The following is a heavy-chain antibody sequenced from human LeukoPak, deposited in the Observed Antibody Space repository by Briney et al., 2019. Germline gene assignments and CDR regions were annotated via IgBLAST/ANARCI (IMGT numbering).Heavy chain of an antibody. Sequence: ASVKVSCKASGYTFTSYGISWVRQAPGQGLEWMGWISAYNGNTNYAQKLQGRVTMTTDTSTSTAYMELRSLRSDDTAVYYCARGSRFLEWSLPFDYWGQGTLVTVSS. CDR1: GYTFTSYG. J-gene: IGHJ4*02. CDR2: ISAYNGNT. D-gene: IGHD3-3*01. V-gene: IGHV1-18*01. CDR3: ARGSRFLEWSLPFDY.